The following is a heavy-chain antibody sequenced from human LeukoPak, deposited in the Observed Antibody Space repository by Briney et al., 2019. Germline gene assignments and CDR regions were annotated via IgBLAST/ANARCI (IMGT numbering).Heavy chain of an antibody. CDR1: GVSFDDYY. Sequence: SETLSLTCAVSGVSFDDYYWSWVRQTPGKGLEWIGEINHSGYTNDSPSLKSRVTLSIDTSRKQFSLNLRSVTVADAGIYYCTRMTTGHDYWGQGTLDTVSS. J-gene: IGHJ4*02. V-gene: IGHV4-34*01. D-gene: IGHD4-17*01. CDR2: INHSGYT. CDR3: TRMTTGHDY.